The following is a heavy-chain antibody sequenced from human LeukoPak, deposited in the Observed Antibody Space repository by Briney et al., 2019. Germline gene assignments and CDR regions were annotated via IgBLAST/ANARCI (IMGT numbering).Heavy chain of an antibody. Sequence: GGSLRLSCAASGFTFTSYEMNWVRQAPGKGLEWVSYISSSSSYIYYADSVKGRFTISRDNAKNSLYLQMNSLRAEDTAVYYCARDPYYYGSGSYSIFDYWGQGTLVTVSS. CDR2: ISSSSSYI. CDR3: ARDPYYYGSGSYSIFDY. J-gene: IGHJ4*02. D-gene: IGHD3-10*01. CDR1: GFTFTSYE. V-gene: IGHV3-21*05.